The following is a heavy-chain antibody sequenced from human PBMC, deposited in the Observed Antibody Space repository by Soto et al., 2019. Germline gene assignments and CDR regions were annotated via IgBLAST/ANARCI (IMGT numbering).Heavy chain of an antibody. CDR3: ARQDYGDYGYFDY. CDR1: GVSISSYY. D-gene: IGHD4-17*01. V-gene: IGHV4-59*08. J-gene: IGHJ4*02. Sequence: QVQLQESGPGLVKPSETLSLTCTVSGVSISSYYWSWIRQPTGKGLVWIGYIYYSGSTNYNPSLKRRVTISVATSKNQFSLKLSSVTAADTAVYYCARQDYGDYGYFDYWGQGTLVTVSS. CDR2: IYYSGST.